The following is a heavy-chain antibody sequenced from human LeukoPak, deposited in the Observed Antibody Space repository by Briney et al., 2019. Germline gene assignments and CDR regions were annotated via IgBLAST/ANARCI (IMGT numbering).Heavy chain of an antibody. Sequence: GGSLRLSCAASGFTVSNKYMSWVRQAPGKGLEWVSFLNVGGATYYADSVKGRFTISRDNSKNTLYLQMNSLRAEDTAVYFCANHYYDSRGYYHFDFWGQGTRVTVSS. D-gene: IGHD3-22*01. CDR1: GFTVSNKY. V-gene: IGHV3-53*01. CDR3: ANHYYDSRGYYHFDF. CDR2: LNVGGAT. J-gene: IGHJ4*02.